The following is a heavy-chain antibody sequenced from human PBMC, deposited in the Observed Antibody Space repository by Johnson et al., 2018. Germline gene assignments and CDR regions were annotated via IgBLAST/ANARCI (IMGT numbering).Heavy chain of an antibody. CDR3: ARGPYSSGWYGRDDAFDI. CDR1: GGSFSGYY. CDR2: INHSGST. J-gene: IGHJ3*02. Sequence: QVQLQQWGAGLLKPSETLSLTCAVYGGSFSGYYWSWIRQPPGKGLEWIGEINHSGSTNYNPSLKSRVTLSVDTSKNQFSLKLSSVTAADTAVYYCARGPYSSGWYGRDDAFDIWGQGTMVTVSS. D-gene: IGHD6-19*01. V-gene: IGHV4-34*01.